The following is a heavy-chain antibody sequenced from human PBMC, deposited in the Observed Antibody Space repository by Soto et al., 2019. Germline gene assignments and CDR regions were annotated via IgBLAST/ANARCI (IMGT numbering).Heavy chain of an antibody. Sequence: QVHLVQSGAEVKKPGASVKVSCKGSGYGFTTYGITWVRQAPGQGLEWMAWISAHNGNTNYAQKLQGRVTVTRDTTTSKGYIGLRNPESCDTGVDYCARGRERDYGGQGGLVTVSS. CDR1: GYGFTTYG. CDR3: ARGRERDY. D-gene: IGHD1-1*01. J-gene: IGHJ4*02. CDR2: ISAHNGNT. V-gene: IGHV1-18*01.